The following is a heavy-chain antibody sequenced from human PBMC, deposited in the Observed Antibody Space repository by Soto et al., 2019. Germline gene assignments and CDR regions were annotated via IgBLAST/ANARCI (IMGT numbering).Heavy chain of an antibody. V-gene: IGHV1-18*01. CDR3: ARDLDSSSSFVDWFDP. D-gene: IGHD6-6*01. CDR2: ISAYNGNT. J-gene: IGHJ5*02. CDR1: GYTFTSYG. Sequence: WASVKVSCKASGYTFTSYGISWVRQAPGQGREWMGWISAYNGNTNYAQKLQGRVTMTTDTSTSTAYMELRSLRSDDTAVYYCARDLDSSSSFVDWFDPWGQGTLVTVSS.